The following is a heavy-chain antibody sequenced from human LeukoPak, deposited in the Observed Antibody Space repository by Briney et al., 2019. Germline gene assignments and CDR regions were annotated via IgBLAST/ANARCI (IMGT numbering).Heavy chain of an antibody. Sequence: NPGGSLRLPCAASGFTFSSAWMSWVRQAPGKGLEWVGRIKSKTDGGTTDYAAPVKGRFTISRDDSKNTLYLQMNSLKTEDTAVYYCTTVDILTGYESMDVWGQGTTVTVSS. CDR1: GFTFSSAW. V-gene: IGHV3-15*01. D-gene: IGHD3-9*01. J-gene: IGHJ6*02. CDR3: TTVDILTGYESMDV. CDR2: IKSKTDGGTT.